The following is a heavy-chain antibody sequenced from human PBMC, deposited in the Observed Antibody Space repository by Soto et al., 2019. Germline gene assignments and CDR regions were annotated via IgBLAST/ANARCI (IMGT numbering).Heavy chain of an antibody. CDR3: ARVRGDYGDYGAFDY. V-gene: IGHV4-31*03. J-gene: IGHJ4*02. D-gene: IGHD4-17*01. CDR2: IFNSETT. CDR1: GGSISSGAYY. Sequence: QVQLQESGPGLVKPSQTLSLTCSVSGGSISSGAYYWSWIRQHPGKGLEWIGYIFNSETTYSNPSLMSRLAISLDTSKTQFSLTLRSVTAADTAVYYCARVRGDYGDYGAFDYWGQGTLVTVSS.